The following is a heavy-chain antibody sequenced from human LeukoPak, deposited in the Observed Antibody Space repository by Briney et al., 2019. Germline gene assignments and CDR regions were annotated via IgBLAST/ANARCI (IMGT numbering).Heavy chain of an antibody. CDR1: GYIFTSYW. Sequence: GESLKISCKGSGYIFTSYWIAWVRQMPGKGLEWMGIIYPGDSDTKYSPSFQGQVTISADKSISTAYLQWSGLKASDTAMYYCARDTGLRGYSYGAIDYWGQGALLTV. D-gene: IGHD5-12*01. V-gene: IGHV5-51*01. CDR2: IYPGDSDT. CDR3: ARDTGLRGYSYGAIDY. J-gene: IGHJ4*02.